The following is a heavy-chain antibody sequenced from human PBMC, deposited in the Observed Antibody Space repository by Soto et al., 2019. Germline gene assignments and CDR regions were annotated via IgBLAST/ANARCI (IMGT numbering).Heavy chain of an antibody. J-gene: IGHJ6*02. CDR1: GYTFTSYG. V-gene: IGHV1-18*01. Sequence: ASVKVSCKASGYTFTSYGISWVRQAPGQGLEWMGWISAYNGNTNYAQKLQGRVTMTTDTSTSTAYMELRSLRSDDTAVYYCARSSGYYTGSNRPYYYYGMDVWGQGTTVTVSS. CDR3: ARSSGYYTGSNRPYYYYGMDV. CDR2: ISAYNGNT. D-gene: IGHD3-3*01.